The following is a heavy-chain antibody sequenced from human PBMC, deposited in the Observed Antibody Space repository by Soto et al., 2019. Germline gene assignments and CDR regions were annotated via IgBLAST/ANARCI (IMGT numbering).Heavy chain of an antibody. Sequence: QVQLVEPGGGVVQPRRSLRLSCAASGFSFRSYAMHWVRQAPGKGLEWVAVMSYDGSDKDYADSVKGRFTISRDNSKNTLYLQMSSLRAEDTAVYYCARARLDTPALEYWGQGTLVTVSS. J-gene: IGHJ4*02. D-gene: IGHD2-2*01. CDR1: GFSFRSYA. V-gene: IGHV3-30-3*01. CDR3: ARARLDTPALEY. CDR2: MSYDGSDK.